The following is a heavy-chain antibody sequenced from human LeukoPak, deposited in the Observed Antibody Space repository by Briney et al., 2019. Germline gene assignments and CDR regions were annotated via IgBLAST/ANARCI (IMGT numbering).Heavy chain of an antibody. CDR1: GFTFSSYE. V-gene: IGHV3-48*03. CDR2: ISSSGSTI. D-gene: IGHD3-9*01. J-gene: IGHJ5*02. CDR3: ARQYYDILTGINWFDP. Sequence: GESLKISCAASGFTFSSYEMNWVRQAPGKGLEWVSYISSSGSTIYYADSVKGRFTISRDNAKNSLYLQMNSLRAEDTAVYYCARQYYDILTGINWFDPWGQGTLVTVSS.